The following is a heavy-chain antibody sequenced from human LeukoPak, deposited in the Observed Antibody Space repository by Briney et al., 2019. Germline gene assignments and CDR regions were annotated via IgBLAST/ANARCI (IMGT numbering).Heavy chain of an antibody. Sequence: ASVKVSCKASGYTFTGYYMHWVRQAPGQGLEWMGWINPNSGGTNYAQKFQGRVTMTRDTSISTAYLQWSSLKASDTAMYYCARQTSYSLDIWGQGTMVTVSS. D-gene: IGHD2-15*01. CDR2: INPNSGGT. CDR3: ARQTSYSLDI. V-gene: IGHV1-2*02. J-gene: IGHJ3*02. CDR1: GYTFTGYY.